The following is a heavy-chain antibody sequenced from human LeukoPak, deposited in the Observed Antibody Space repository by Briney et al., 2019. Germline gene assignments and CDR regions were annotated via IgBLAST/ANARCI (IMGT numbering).Heavy chain of an antibody. CDR3: ASSSPLGGPAGAFDI. CDR2: INPSGGST. Sequence: GASVKVSCKASGYTFTSYYMHWVRQAPGQGLEWMGIINPSGGSTSYAQKFQGRVTMTRDMSTGTVYMELSSLRSEDTAVYYCASSSPLGGPAGAFDIWGQGTMVTVSS. CDR1: GYTFTSYY. J-gene: IGHJ3*02. D-gene: IGHD2-2*01. V-gene: IGHV1-46*01.